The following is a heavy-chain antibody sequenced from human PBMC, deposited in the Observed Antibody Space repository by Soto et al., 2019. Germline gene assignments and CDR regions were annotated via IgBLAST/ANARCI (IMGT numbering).Heavy chain of an antibody. Sequence: GESLKISCKGSGYSFTSYWISWVRQMPGKGLEWMGRIDPSDSYTNYSPSFQGHVTISADKSISTAYLQWSSLKASDTAMYYCASSMRDFWSGNYGMDVWGQGTTVTVSS. CDR2: IDPSDSYT. D-gene: IGHD3-3*01. CDR1: GYSFTSYW. J-gene: IGHJ6*02. V-gene: IGHV5-10-1*01. CDR3: ASSMRDFWSGNYGMDV.